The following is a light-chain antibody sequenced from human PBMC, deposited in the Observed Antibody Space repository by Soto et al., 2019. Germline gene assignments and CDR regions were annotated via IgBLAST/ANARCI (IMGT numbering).Light chain of an antibody. J-gene: IGKJ1*01. CDR2: GAS. CDR1: QSVSSN. V-gene: IGKV3-15*01. Sequence: EIVMTQSPATLSLSPGERATLSCRASQSVSSNLAWYQQKPGQAPRLLIYGASTRATGIPARVSGSGSGTEFTLTISSLQSEDFEVYYCQQYNNWPRTFGQGTKVDIK. CDR3: QQYNNWPRT.